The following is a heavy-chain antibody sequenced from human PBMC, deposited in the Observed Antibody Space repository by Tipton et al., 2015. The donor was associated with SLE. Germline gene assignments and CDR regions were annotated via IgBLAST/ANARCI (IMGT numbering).Heavy chain of an antibody. J-gene: IGHJ5*02. CDR2: INHSGST. Sequence: LSLTCAVYGGSFSGYYWSWIRQPPGKGLEWIGEINHSGSTNYNPSLKSRVTISVDTSKNQFSLRLSSVTAADTAVYYCARQVYSSSWYGWFDPWGQGTLVTVSS. CDR1: GGSFSGYY. D-gene: IGHD6-13*01. V-gene: IGHV4-34*01. CDR3: ARQVYSSSWYGWFDP.